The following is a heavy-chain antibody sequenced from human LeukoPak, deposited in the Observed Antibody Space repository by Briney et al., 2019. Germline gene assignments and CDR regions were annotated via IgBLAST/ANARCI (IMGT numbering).Heavy chain of an antibody. D-gene: IGHD3-3*01. V-gene: IGHV1-69*13. Sequence: ASVKVSCKASGGTFSSYAISWVRQAPGQGLEWMGGIIPIFGTANYAQKFQGRVTITADESTSTAYMELRSLRSDDTAVYYCARVGGYYDFWSGYYGFDYWGQGTLVTVSS. CDR1: GGTFSSYA. CDR3: ARVGGYYDFWSGYYGFDY. J-gene: IGHJ4*02. CDR2: IIPIFGTA.